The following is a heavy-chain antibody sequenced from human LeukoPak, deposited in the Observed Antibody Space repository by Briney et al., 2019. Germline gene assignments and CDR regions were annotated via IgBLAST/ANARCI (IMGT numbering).Heavy chain of an antibody. CDR2: IYYSGST. CDR1: GGSISSSSYY. CDR3: ARHASIAVAGFDY. V-gene: IGHV4-39*01. J-gene: IGHJ4*02. D-gene: IGHD6-19*01. Sequence: PSETLSLTCTVSGGSISSSSYYWGWIRQPPGKGLEWIGSIYYSGSTYYNPSLKSRVTISVDTSKNQFSLKLSSVTAADTAVYHCARHASIAVAGFDYWGQGTLVTVSS.